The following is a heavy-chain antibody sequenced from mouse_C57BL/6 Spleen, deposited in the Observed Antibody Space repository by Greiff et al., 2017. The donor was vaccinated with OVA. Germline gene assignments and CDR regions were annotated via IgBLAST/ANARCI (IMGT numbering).Heavy chain of an antibody. CDR3: ATQYYGSLCDY. Sequence: QVQLQQPGAELVKPGASVKLSCKASGYTFTSYWMQWVKQRPGQGLEWIGEIDPSDSYTNYNQKFKGKATLTVDTSSSTAYMQLSSLTSEDSAVYYCATQYYGSLCDYWGQGTTLTVSS. D-gene: IGHD1-1*01. V-gene: IGHV1-50*01. CDR1: GYTFTSYW. CDR2: IDPSDSYT. J-gene: IGHJ2*01.